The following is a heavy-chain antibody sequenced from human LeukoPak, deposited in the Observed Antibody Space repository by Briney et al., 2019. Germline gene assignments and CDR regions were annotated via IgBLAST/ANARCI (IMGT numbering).Heavy chain of an antibody. CDR3: ARGSRVYDRSGFHTWHDY. CDR1: GTSINNYY. Sequence: SETLSLTCTVSGTSINNYYWSWVRQPPLKGLEWIGYIYSTGDTSYNPSLESRVSISMDTSKNHFSLEITSVTAADTAVYYCARGSRVYDRSGFHTWHDYWGHGTLVTVSS. J-gene: IGHJ4*03. CDR2: IYSTGDT. D-gene: IGHD3-22*01. V-gene: IGHV4-59*01.